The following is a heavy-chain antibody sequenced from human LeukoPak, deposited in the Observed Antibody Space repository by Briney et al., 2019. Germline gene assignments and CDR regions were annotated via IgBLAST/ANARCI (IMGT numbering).Heavy chain of an antibody. J-gene: IGHJ4*02. CDR2: INHSGST. D-gene: IGHD7-27*01. CDR3: ARELGLIDY. V-gene: IGHV4-34*01. Sequence: PSETLSLTCAVYGGSFSGYYWSWIRQPPGKGLEWIGEINHSGSTNYNPSLKSRVTISVDTSKNQFSLKLSSVTAADTAVYYCARELGLIDYWGQGTLVTVSS. CDR1: GGSFSGYY.